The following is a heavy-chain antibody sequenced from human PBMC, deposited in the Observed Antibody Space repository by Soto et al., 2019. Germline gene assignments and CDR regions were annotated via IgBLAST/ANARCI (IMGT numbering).Heavy chain of an antibody. CDR1: GFTFSSYA. Sequence: EVQLLESGGGFVQPGGSLRLSCAASGFTFSSYAMSWDRQAPGKGLEWVSATSGSGGSTYYADSLKGRFTIARDNSKNALYLQMNSLTAEDTAVYYCAPPPRQWLVLSWGQGALVTVSS. D-gene: IGHD6-19*01. CDR3: APPPRQWLVLS. CDR2: TSGSGGST. J-gene: IGHJ4*02. V-gene: IGHV3-23*01.